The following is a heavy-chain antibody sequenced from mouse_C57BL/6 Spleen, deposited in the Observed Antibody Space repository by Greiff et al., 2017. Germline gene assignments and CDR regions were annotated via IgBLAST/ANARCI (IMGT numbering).Heavy chain of an antibody. V-gene: IGHV1-59*01. CDR3: AREGGYRTYFDY. CDR1: GYTFTSYW. J-gene: IGHJ2*01. Sequence: QVQLQQPGAELVRPGTSVKLSCKASGYTFTSYWMHWVKQRPGQGLEWIGVIDPSDSYTKYNQKFKGKATLPVDTSSSTAYMQLSSLTSEDSAVYYCAREGGYRTYFDYWGPGTTLTVSS. CDR2: IDPSDSYT. D-gene: IGHD2-2*01.